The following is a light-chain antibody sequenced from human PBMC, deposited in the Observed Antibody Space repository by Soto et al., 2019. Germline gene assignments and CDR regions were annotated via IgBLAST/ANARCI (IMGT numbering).Light chain of an antibody. CDR3: QQYMSYS. J-gene: IGKJ1*01. CDR1: QSISYW. V-gene: IGKV1-5*01. CDR2: DVS. Sequence: DIQMTQSPSTLSASVGDRVTITCRASQSISYWLARYQQKPGKAPNLLIYDVSNLESGVPSRFSGSGSGTEFTLTISSLQPDDFATYYCQQYMSYSFGQGTKVDIK.